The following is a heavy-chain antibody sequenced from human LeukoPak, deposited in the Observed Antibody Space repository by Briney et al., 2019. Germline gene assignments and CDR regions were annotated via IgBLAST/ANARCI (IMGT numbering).Heavy chain of an antibody. D-gene: IGHD3-10*01. CDR2: IRSKANSYAT. J-gene: IGHJ3*02. V-gene: IGHV3-73*01. Sequence: GGSLRLSCAASGFTFSGSAMHWVRQASGKGLEWVGRIRSKANSYATAYAASVKGRFTISRDDSKNTAYLQMNSLKTEDTAVYYCTRWFGERYAFDIWGQGTMVTVS. CDR1: GFTFSGSA. CDR3: TRWFGERYAFDI.